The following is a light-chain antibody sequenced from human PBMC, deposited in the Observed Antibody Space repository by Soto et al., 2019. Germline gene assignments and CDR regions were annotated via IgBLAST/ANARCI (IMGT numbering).Light chain of an antibody. Sequence: QSVLTRPASVSGSPGQSITISCTGTSSDVGGYKFVSWYQQHPGKAPKLMIYEVSNRPSGVSNRFSGSKSDNTASLTISGLQAEDEADYYCSSYTTSSTRVFGGGTKLTVL. V-gene: IGLV2-14*01. CDR1: SSDVGGYKF. J-gene: IGLJ3*02. CDR3: SSYTTSSTRV. CDR2: EVS.